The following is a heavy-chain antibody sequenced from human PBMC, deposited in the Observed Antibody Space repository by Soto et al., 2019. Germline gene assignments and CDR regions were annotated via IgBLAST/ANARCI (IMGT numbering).Heavy chain of an antibody. CDR1: GYTFTSYA. CDR3: ARATTVTTSDYYYYMDV. V-gene: IGHV1-3*01. CDR2: INAGNGNT. J-gene: IGHJ6*03. Sequence: GASVKVSCKASGYTFTSYAMHWVRQAPGQRLEWMGWINAGNGNTKYSQKFQGRVTITRDTSASTAYMELSSLRSEDTAVYYCARATTVTTSDYYYYMDVWGKGTTVTVPS. D-gene: IGHD4-4*01.